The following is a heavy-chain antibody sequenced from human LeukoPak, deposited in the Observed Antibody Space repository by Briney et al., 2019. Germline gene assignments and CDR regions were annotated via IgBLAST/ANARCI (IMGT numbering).Heavy chain of an antibody. V-gene: IGHV4-4*07. CDR2: IYTIGRT. J-gene: IGHJ4*02. CDR1: GGSISSYY. CDR3: AREIYYYDSSGYDHYTSFDY. Sequence: SETLSLTCTVSGGSISSYYWSWIRQPAGKGLEWIGRIYTIGRTNYNPSLKSRVTMSVDTSKNQFSLKLSSVTAADTAVYYCAREIYYYDSSGYDHYTSFDYWGQGTLVTVSS. D-gene: IGHD3-22*01.